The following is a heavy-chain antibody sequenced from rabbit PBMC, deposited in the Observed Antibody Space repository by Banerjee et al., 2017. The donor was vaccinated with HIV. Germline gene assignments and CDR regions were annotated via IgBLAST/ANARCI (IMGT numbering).Heavy chain of an antibody. J-gene: IGHJ4*01. Sequence: QEQLVESGGGLVQPEGSLTLTCKASGSDISSNAMCWVRQAPGKGLEWIACINTSSGNTVYASWAKGRFTISKTSSTTVTLQMTSLTAADTATYFCARRYDSSGWGYYFNLWGPGTLVTVS. CDR1: GSDISSNA. CDR3: ARRYDSSGWGYYFNL. D-gene: IGHD4-1*01. V-gene: IGHV1S45*01. CDR2: INTSSGNT.